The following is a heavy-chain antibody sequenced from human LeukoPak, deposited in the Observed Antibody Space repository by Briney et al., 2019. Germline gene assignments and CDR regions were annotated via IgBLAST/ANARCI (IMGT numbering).Heavy chain of an antibody. CDR3: ARVGVAGTGYYYYGMDV. Sequence: PGGSLRLSCAASGFTFSTYTMHWVRQAPGKGLEYVSAISSNGGYTYYANSVKGRFTISRDNSKSTLYLQMGSLRAEDMAVYYCARVGVAGTGYYYYGMDVWGQGTTVTVSS. CDR1: GFTFSTYT. D-gene: IGHD6-13*01. CDR2: ISSNGGYT. J-gene: IGHJ6*02. V-gene: IGHV3-64*01.